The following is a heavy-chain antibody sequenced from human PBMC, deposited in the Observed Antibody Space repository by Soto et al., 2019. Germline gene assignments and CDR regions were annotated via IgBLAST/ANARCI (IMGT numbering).Heavy chain of an antibody. D-gene: IGHD2-15*01. V-gene: IGHV4-59*01. CDR3: ARDKKTVVAATDL. CDR1: GGSISSYY. Sequence: LSLTCTVSGGSISSYYWSWIRQPPGKGLEWIGYIYYSGSTNYNPSLKSRVTISVDTSKNQFSLKLSSVTAADTAVYYCARDKKTVVAATDLWGQGTLVTVSS. CDR2: IYYSGST. J-gene: IGHJ5*02.